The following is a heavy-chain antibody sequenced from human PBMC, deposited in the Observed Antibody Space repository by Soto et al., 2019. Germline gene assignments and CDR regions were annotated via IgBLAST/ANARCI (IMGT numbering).Heavy chain of an antibody. D-gene: IGHD3-22*01. CDR1: GFTVSSNY. J-gene: IGHJ4*02. CDR2: IYSGGST. V-gene: IGHV3-53*01. CDR3: ASAFNVENYYDSSGYVL. Sequence: PGGSLRLSCAASGFTVSSNYMSWVRQAPGKGLEWVSVIYSGGSTYYADSVKGRFTISRDNSKNTLYLQMNSLRAEDTAVYYCASAFNVENYYDSSGYVLWGQGTLVTVSS.